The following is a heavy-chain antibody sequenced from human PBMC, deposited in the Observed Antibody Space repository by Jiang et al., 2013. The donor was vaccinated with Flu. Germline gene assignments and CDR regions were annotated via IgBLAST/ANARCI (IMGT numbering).Heavy chain of an antibody. J-gene: IGHJ5*02. Sequence: QTLSLTCAISGDSVSSNSAAWNWIRQSPSRGLEWLGRTYYRSKWSNNYAVSVKSRITINADTSKNQFSLHLNSVTPEDTAMYYCTREVEVQTTFAWFDLWGQGTLVTVSS. CDR2: TYYRSKWSN. CDR1: GDSVSSNSAA. V-gene: IGHV6-1*01. D-gene: IGHD3-3*01. CDR3: TREVEVQTTFAWFDL.